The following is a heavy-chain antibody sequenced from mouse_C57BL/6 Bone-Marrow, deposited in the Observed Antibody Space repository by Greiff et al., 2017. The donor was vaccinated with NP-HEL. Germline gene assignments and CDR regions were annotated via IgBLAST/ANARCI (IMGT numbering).Heavy chain of an antibody. J-gene: IGHJ2*01. D-gene: IGHD1-1*01. CDR2: ISDGGSYT. Sequence: EVNLVESGGGLVKPGGSLKLSCAASGFTFSSYAMSWVRQTPEKRLEWVATISDGGSYTYYPDNVKGRFTISRDNAKNNLYLQMSHLKSEDTAMYYCARDTIYYYGSSFYFDYWGQGTTLTVSS. CDR3: ARDTIYYYGSSFYFDY. CDR1: GFTFSSYA. V-gene: IGHV5-4*01.